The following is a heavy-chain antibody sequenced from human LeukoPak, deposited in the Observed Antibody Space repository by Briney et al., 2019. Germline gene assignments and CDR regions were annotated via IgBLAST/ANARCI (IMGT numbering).Heavy chain of an antibody. CDR2: IWYDGTNK. V-gene: IGHV3-33*06. Sequence: PGGSLRLSCAASGFTFSSHGMHWVRQAPGKGLEGVAVIWYDGTNKYYADSVRGRFTISRDNSKNTLYLQMNGLRAEDAAVYYCAKDQGRFGSYAAILDYWGQGTLVTVSS. CDR3: AKDQGRFGSYAAILDY. J-gene: IGHJ4*02. D-gene: IGHD1-26*01. CDR1: GFTFSSHG.